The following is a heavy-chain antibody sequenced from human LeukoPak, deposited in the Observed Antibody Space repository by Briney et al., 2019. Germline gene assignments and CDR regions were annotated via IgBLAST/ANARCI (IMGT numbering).Heavy chain of an antibody. D-gene: IGHD4/OR15-4a*01. Sequence: GGSLRLSCAASGFTVSSNYMSWVRQAPGKGLEWVSVIYSDGSTYYADSVKGRFTISRDNSKNTLYLQMNSLRAEDTAVYYCARRAGAYSHPYDYWGQGTLVTVSS. J-gene: IGHJ4*02. V-gene: IGHV3-53*01. CDR3: ARRAGAYSHPYDY. CDR1: GFTVSSNY. CDR2: IYSDGST.